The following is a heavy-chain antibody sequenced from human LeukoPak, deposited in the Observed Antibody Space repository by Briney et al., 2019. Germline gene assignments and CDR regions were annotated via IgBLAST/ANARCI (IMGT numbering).Heavy chain of an antibody. J-gene: IGHJ4*02. CDR3: ARESFAARWD. Sequence: PGGSLRLSCAASGFTFNNYWMTWVRQAPGKGLEWVANIKQDGSEKDYVDSVKGRFTIFRDNAKNSLYLQMNSLTAEDTAVYYCARESFAARWDWGQGTLVTVSS. CDR1: GFTFNNYW. D-gene: IGHD6-6*01. V-gene: IGHV3-7*01. CDR2: IKQDGSEK.